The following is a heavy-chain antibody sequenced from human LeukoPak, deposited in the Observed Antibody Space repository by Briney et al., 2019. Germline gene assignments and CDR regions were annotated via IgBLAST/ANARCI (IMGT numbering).Heavy chain of an antibody. Sequence: PSETLSLTCSVSGGSIISSNYYWGWIRQPPGKGLEWIGSIYQSGSGSSYYNPSLKSRVTISGDTSKNQFFLRLSSVTAADTAVYYCVSTLRFLPYRRFDYWGQGTLVTVP. CDR2: IYQSGSGSS. V-gene: IGHV4-39*01. D-gene: IGHD3-3*01. J-gene: IGHJ4*02. CDR3: VSTLRFLPYRRFDY. CDR1: GGSIISSNYY.